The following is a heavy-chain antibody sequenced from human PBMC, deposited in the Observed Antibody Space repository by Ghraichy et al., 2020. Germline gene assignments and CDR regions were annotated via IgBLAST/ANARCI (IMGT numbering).Heavy chain of an antibody. Sequence: SETLSLTCSVSGGSISSSRYFWGWIRQPPGKGLEWIGTIYYSGSTYYNPSLKSRVTISVDTSKNQFSLKLRSVTAADTAVYYCARHDYCSGGKGVRSHPAYGMDVWLQGSSVTISS. D-gene: IGHD2-15*01. J-gene: IGHJ6*01. V-gene: IGHV4-39*01. CDR1: GGSISSSRYF. CDR3: ARHDYCSGGKGVRSHPAYGMDV. CDR2: IYYSGST.